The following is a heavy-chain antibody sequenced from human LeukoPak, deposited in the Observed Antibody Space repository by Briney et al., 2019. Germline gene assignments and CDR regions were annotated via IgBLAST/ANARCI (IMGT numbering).Heavy chain of an antibody. CDR2: ISAYNGNT. D-gene: IGHD5-18*01. CDR3: ARDRGYSYGYDFDY. V-gene: IGHV1-18*01. CDR1: GYTFTSYG. J-gene: IGHJ4*02. Sequence: ASVKVSCKASGYTFTSYGISWVRQAPGQGLEWMGWISAYNGNTNYAQKLQGRVTMTTDTSTSTAYTELRSLRSDDTAVYYCARDRGYSYGYDFDYWGQGTLVTVSS.